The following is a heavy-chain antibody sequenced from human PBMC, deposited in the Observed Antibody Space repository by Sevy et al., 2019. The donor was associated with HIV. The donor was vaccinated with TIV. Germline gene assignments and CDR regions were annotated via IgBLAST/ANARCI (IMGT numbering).Heavy chain of an antibody. J-gene: IGHJ6*02. CDR1: GYIFTDYY. D-gene: IGHD4-17*01. V-gene: IGHV1-2*02. Sequence: ASVKVSCKASGYIFTDYYIHWVRQAPGQGLEWMAWINSDSGVTNYAQRFQGEVTVTRDTSLNTAYLDLSRLKSNDTGIYFCARLTTKPTSDLYGMDVWGQGTTVTV. CDR3: ARLTTKPTSDLYGMDV. CDR2: INSDSGVT.